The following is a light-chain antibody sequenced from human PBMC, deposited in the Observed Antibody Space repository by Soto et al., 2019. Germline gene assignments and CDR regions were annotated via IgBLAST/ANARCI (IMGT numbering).Light chain of an antibody. CDR2: DAS. CDR3: LLYGMSPYT. J-gene: IGKJ2*01. V-gene: IGKV3-20*01. CDR1: QIDSTSS. Sequence: EISLTQSPGNLSLSPGETATLYCRACQIDSTSSLGWYHLKHGQXPRLLIYDASKRATGIPDRFSGGESGPDLTITITRLEPQDSDVYLGLLYGMSPYTFGQGTKVDIK.